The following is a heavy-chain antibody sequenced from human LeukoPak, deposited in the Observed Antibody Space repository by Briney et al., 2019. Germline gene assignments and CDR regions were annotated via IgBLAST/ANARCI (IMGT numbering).Heavy chain of an antibody. V-gene: IGHV3-7*01. CDR2: IKQDGSEK. CDR3: ARDRDSSGSWEINFDY. CDR1: GFTFSSYW. D-gene: IGHD6-13*01. Sequence: GGSLRLSCAASGFTFSSYWMSWVRQAPGKGLEWVANIKQDGSEKYYMDSVKGRFTISRDNAKNSLYLQLNSLGAEDTAVYYCARDRDSSGSWEINFDYWGQGTLVTVSS. J-gene: IGHJ4*02.